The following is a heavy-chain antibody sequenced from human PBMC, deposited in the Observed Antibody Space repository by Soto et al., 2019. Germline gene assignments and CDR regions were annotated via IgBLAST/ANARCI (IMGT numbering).Heavy chain of an antibody. J-gene: IGHJ3*02. CDR3: ARHFLTLDDYIWGSPEGGAFDI. CDR1: GGSISSSSYY. Sequence: SETLSLTCTVSGGSISSSSYYWGWIRQPPGKRLEWIGSIYYSGSTYYNPSLKSRVTISVDTSKNHFSLKLSSVTAADTAVYYCARHFLTLDDYIWGSPEGGAFDIWGQGTMVTVSS. CDR2: IYYSGST. V-gene: IGHV4-39*01. D-gene: IGHD3-16*01.